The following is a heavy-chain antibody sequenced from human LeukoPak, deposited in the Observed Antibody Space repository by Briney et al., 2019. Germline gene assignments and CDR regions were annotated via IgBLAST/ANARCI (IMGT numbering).Heavy chain of an antibody. D-gene: IGHD1-14*01. J-gene: IGHJ2*01. CDR1: GGSISSTSYY. V-gene: IGHV4-61*02. CDR2: IYISGST. CDR3: ARKGLTYLDP. Sequence: KASETLSLTCTVSGGSISSTSYYWNWIRQPAGKGLGWIGRIYISGSTNYNPSLKSRVSISLDTSKNQFFLNLTSVTAADTAVYYCARKGLTYLDPWGRGTLVTVPS.